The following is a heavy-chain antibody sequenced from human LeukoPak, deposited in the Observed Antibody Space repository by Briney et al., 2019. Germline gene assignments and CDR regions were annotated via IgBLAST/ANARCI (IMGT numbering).Heavy chain of an antibody. CDR2: IIPIFGTA. CDR3: ARRYCTNGVCYDDRGAFDI. D-gene: IGHD2-8*01. V-gene: IGHV1-69*06. CDR1: GYTFTSYG. J-gene: IGHJ3*02. Sequence: GASVKVSCKASGYTFTSYGISWVRQAPGQGLEWMGEIIPIFGTANYAQKFQGRVTITADKSTSTAYMELSSLRSEDTAIYYCARRYCTNGVCYDDRGAFDIWGQGTMLTVSS.